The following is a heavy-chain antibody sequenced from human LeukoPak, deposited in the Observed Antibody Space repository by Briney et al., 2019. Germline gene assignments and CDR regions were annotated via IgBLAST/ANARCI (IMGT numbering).Heavy chain of an antibody. CDR2: ISGSGGST. CDR3: AKGEDMYYYDSSGYYAGSNDY. V-gene: IGHV3-23*01. J-gene: IGHJ4*02. Sequence: GGSLRLSCAASGFTFSSYAMSWVRQAPGKGLEWVSAISGSGGSTYYADSVEGRFTISRDNSKNTLYLQMNSLRAEDTAVYYCAKGEDMYYYDSSGYYAGSNDYWGQGTLVTVSS. D-gene: IGHD3-22*01. CDR1: GFTFSSYA.